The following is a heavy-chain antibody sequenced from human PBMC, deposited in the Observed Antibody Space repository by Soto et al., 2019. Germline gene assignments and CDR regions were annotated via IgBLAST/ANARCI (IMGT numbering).Heavy chain of an antibody. CDR2: INHSGST. D-gene: IGHD3-22*01. V-gene: IGHV4-34*01. CDR3: ARGDSSGYSRYCFDY. CDR1: GGSFSGYY. J-gene: IGHJ4*02. Sequence: SETLSLTCAVYGGSFSGYYWSWIRQPPGKGLAWIGEINHSGSTNYNPSLKSRVTISVDTSKNQFSLKLSSVTAADTAVYYCARGDSSGYSRYCFDYWGQGTLVTGS.